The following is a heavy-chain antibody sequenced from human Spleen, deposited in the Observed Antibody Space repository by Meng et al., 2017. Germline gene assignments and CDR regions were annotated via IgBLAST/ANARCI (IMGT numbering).Heavy chain of an antibody. D-gene: IGHD4-17*01. CDR3: ARDFYGDYSYFDY. V-gene: IGHV3-33*01. CDR1: AFTFSSYG. Sequence: QVQLVESGGGVVQPGRSLRLSCAASAFTFSSYGMHWVRQAPGKGLEWVAFIWYDGSKKYYGDSVKGRFTISRDNSKNTLYLQMNGLRAEDTAVYYCARDFYGDYSYFDYWGQGTLVTVSS. CDR2: IWYDGSKK. J-gene: IGHJ4*02.